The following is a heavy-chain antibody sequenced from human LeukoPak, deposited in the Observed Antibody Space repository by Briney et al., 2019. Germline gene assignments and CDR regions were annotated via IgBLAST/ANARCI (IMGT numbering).Heavy chain of an antibody. J-gene: IGHJ3*02. CDR3: ARYSGYDIWDAFDI. D-gene: IGHD5-12*01. CDR1: GGSISSYF. Sequence: SETLSLTCTVSGGSISSYFWSWIWQTAGKGLGWMGRIYTSGSTNYNPSLKSRVTMSVDTSKNQFSLKLSSVTAADTAVYYCARYSGYDIWDAFDIWGQGTMVTVSS. V-gene: IGHV4-4*07. CDR2: IYTSGST.